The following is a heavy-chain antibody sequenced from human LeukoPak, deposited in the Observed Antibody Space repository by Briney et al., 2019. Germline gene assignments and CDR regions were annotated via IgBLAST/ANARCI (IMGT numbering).Heavy chain of an antibody. Sequence: GGSLRLSCAASGFTFSSYAMSWVRQAPGKGLEWVSAISGSGGSTYYADSVKGRFTISRDNSKNTLYLQMNSLRAEDTAVYYCAKEPYCSGGSCRTFDYWGQGTLVTVSS. D-gene: IGHD2-15*01. CDR2: ISGSGGST. CDR3: AKEPYCSGGSCRTFDY. CDR1: GFTFSSYA. J-gene: IGHJ4*02. V-gene: IGHV3-23*01.